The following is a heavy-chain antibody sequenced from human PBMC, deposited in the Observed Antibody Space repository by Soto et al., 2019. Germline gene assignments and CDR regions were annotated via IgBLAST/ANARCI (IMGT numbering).Heavy chain of an antibody. J-gene: IGHJ4*02. CDR2: VDSDGRGT. CDR3: GTVFEH. V-gene: IGHV3-74*01. Sequence: EVQLVESGGGSVQPGGSLRLSCVASGITFTNYWMHWVRQVPGKGLVWVARVDSDGRGTRYAVFVKGRFTISRDNAKNTLSLPMNSLRLEDTAMYFCGTVFEHWGPGIPVTVSS. CDR1: GITFTNYW.